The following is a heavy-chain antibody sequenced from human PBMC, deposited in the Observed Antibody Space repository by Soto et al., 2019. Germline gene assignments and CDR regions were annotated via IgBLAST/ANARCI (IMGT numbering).Heavy chain of an antibody. CDR2: ISDYNGNT. V-gene: IGHV1-18*01. J-gene: IGHJ3*02. CDR3: ARESVNGDAFDI. Sequence: QVQLVQSGAEVKKPGASVKVSCTASGYTFTNYGITWVRQAPGQGLEWMGWISDYNGNTNYAQKVQDRVTMTTDTATSTAYMELRSLRSDDTSVYYCARESVNGDAFDIWGQGTLVTVSS. CDR1: GYTFTNYG.